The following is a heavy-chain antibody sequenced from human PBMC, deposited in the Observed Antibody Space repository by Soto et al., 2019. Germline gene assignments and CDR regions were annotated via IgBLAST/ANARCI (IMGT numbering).Heavy chain of an antibody. CDR3: ARHKKVATKLYYYYGMDV. J-gene: IGHJ6*02. Sequence: GESLKISCQGSGYSFTSYWIGWVRQMPGKGLEWMGIIYPGDSDTRYSPSFQGQVTISADKSISTAYLQWSSLKASDTAMYYCARHKKVATKLYYYYGMDVWGQGTTVTVSS. CDR1: GYSFTSYW. CDR2: IYPGDSDT. V-gene: IGHV5-51*01. D-gene: IGHD5-12*01.